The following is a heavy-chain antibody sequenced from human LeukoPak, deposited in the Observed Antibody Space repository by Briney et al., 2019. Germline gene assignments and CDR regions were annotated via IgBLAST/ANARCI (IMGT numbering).Heavy chain of an antibody. Sequence: ASVKVSCKASGYTFTGYYMHWVRQAPGQGLEWMGWINPNSGGTNYAQKFQGRVTMTRDTSISTAYMELSRLRSDDTAVYYCAREGTTYYYDSSGYSRSNFDYWGQGTLVTVSS. CDR2: INPNSGGT. CDR3: AREGTTYYYDSSGYSRSNFDY. V-gene: IGHV1-2*02. J-gene: IGHJ4*02. D-gene: IGHD3-22*01. CDR1: GYTFTGYY.